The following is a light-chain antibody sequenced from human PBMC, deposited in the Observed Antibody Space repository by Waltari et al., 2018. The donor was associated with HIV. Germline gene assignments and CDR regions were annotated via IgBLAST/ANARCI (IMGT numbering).Light chain of an antibody. CDR1: QRVSSN. J-gene: IGKJ1*01. CDR3: QQSWT. V-gene: IGKV3-15*01. Sequence: EIVMTQSPATLSVSPGERATLSCRASQRVSSNFAWYQQKPGQAPRLLISGASTRATGIPARFSGSGSGTEFTLTISSLQSEDFAVYYCQQSWTFGQGTKVEIK. CDR2: GAS.